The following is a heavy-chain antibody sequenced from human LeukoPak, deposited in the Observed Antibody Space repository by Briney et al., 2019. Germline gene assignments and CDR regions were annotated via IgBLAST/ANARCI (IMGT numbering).Heavy chain of an antibody. CDR2: IYYSGST. V-gene: IGHV4-39*01. CDR3: ARQGYCSSTSCQGGDWFDP. D-gene: IGHD2-2*01. Sequence: SETLSLTCTVSGGSISRSRYYWGWIRQPPGKGLEWIGSIYYSGSTYYNPSLKSRVTIPVDTSKNQFSLKLSSVTAADTAVYYCARQGYCSSTSCQGGDWFDPWGQGTLVTVSS. J-gene: IGHJ5*02. CDR1: GGSISRSRYY.